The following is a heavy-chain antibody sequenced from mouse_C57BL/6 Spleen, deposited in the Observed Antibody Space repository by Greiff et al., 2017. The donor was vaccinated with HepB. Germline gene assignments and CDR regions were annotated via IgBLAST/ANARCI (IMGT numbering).Heavy chain of an antibody. CDR2: ISSGGSYT. D-gene: IGHD2-2*01. J-gene: IGHJ2*01. CDR1: GFTFSSYG. V-gene: IGHV5-6*01. Sequence: EVMLVESGGDLVKPGGSLKLSCAASGFTFSSYGMSWVRQTPDKRLEWVATISSGGSYTYYPDSVKGRFTISRDNAKNTLYLQMSSLKSEDTAMYYCARQRGYDGYYFDYWGQGTTLTVSS. CDR3: ARQRGYDGYYFDY.